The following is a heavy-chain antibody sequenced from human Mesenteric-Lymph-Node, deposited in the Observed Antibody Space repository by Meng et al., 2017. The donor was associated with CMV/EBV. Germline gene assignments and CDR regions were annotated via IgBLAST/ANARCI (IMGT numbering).Heavy chain of an antibody. CDR2: IYPDDSNT. V-gene: IGHV5-51*01. CDR3: ARFALRPFVRFDY. J-gene: IGHJ4*02. CDR1: GYSFTSYW. Sequence: KVSCKGSGYSFTSYWIGWVRQMPGKGLEWMGIIYPDDSNTRYSPSFQGQVTISADKSISTAYLQWSSLKASDTAMYYCARFALRPFVRFDYWGQGTLVTVSS. D-gene: IGHD3-10*01.